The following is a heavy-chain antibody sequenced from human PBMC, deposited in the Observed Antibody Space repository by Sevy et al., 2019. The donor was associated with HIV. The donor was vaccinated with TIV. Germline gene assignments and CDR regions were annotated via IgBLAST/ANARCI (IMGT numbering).Heavy chain of an antibody. CDR2: VSTSGGAV. J-gene: IGHJ3*01. D-gene: IGHD3-10*01. V-gene: IGHV3-11*01. CDR3: ARDSRVHTFGPGSYYSDYFDV. Sequence: GGSLRLSCAASGFSFTSHYINWIRRAPGKGLEWISYVSTSGGAVHYADSVKGRFTISRDNGKNTVDLQMNTLRDEDTAVYYCARDSRVHTFGPGSYYSDYFDVWGQGTMVTVSS. CDR1: GFSFTSHY.